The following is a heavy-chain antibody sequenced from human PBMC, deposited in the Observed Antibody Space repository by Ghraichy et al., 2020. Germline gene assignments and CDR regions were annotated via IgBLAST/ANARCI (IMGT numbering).Heavy chain of an antibody. D-gene: IGHD2-15*01. J-gene: IGHJ3*02. V-gene: IGHV3-30*04. Sequence: GGSLRLSCAASGFTFSSSAMHWVRQAPGKGLEWVAVISYDGSNEYYADSVKGRFTISRDNSKNTLYLQMNSLRAEDTAVYYCARAAPLLYDAFDIWGQGTMVTVSS. CDR3: ARAAPLLYDAFDI. CDR1: GFTFSSSA. CDR2: ISYDGSNE.